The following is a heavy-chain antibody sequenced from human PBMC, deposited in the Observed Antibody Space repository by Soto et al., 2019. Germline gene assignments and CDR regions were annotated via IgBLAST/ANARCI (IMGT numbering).Heavy chain of an antibody. J-gene: IGHJ6*02. Sequence: GGSLRLSCAASGFTFSSYAMHWVRRAPGKGLEWVAVISYDGSNKYYADSVKGRFTISRDNSKNTLYLQMNSLRAEDTAVYYCARVLSLRFLEWNYGMDVWGQGTTVTVSS. V-gene: IGHV3-30-3*01. CDR3: ARVLSLRFLEWNYGMDV. CDR2: ISYDGSNK. CDR1: GFTFSSYA. D-gene: IGHD3-3*01.